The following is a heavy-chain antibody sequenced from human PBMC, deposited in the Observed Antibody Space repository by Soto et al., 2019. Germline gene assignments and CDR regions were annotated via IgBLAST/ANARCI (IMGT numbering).Heavy chain of an antibody. D-gene: IGHD5-18*01. CDR1: GYTFTSYD. CDR3: ARGHGYSYNYYYMDV. V-gene: IGHV1-8*01. CDR2: MNPNSGNT. J-gene: IGHJ6*03. Sequence: ASVKVSCKASGYTFTSYDINWVRQATGQGLEWMRWMNPNSGNTGYAQKFQGRVTMTRNTFLSTAYMELSSLRSEDTAVYYCARGHGYSYNYYYMDVWGKGTTVTVSS.